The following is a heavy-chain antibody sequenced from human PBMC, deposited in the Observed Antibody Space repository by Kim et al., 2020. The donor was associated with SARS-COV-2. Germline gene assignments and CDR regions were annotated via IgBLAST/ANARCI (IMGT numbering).Heavy chain of an antibody. V-gene: IGHV4-39*01. D-gene: IGHD6-19*01. Sequence: NPSLRSRVSVSVARSKNQFSLTLSSVTAADTAVYHCARQGRGGGWYKAFDNWGQGILVTVSS. CDR3: ARQGRGGGWYKAFDN. J-gene: IGHJ4*02.